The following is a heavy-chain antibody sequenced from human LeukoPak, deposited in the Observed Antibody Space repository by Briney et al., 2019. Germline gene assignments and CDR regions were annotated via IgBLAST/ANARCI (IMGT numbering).Heavy chain of an antibody. CDR2: ISYDGSNK. D-gene: IGHD7-27*01. V-gene: IGHV3-30*18. CDR3: AKADWGYFDY. J-gene: IGHJ4*02. CDR1: GFTFSSYS. Sequence: GGSLRLSCAASGFTFSSYSMNWVRQAPGKGLEWVAVISYDGSNKYYADSVKGRFTISRDNSKNTLYLQMNSLRAEDTAVYYCAKADWGYFDYWGQGTLVTVSS.